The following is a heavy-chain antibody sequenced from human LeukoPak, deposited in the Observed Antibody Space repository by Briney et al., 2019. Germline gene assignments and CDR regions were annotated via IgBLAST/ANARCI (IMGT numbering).Heavy chain of an antibody. V-gene: IGHV1-69*13. J-gene: IGHJ2*01. CDR3: ARDKGIAVAGGVAYYWYFDL. CDR2: IIPIFVTA. CDR1: GGTFSSYA. D-gene: IGHD6-19*01. Sequence: SVKVSCKASGGTFSSYAISWVRQAPGQGLEWMGGIIPIFVTANYAQKFQGRVTITADESTSTAYMELSSLRSEDTAVYYCARDKGIAVAGGVAYYWYFDLWGRGTLVTVSS.